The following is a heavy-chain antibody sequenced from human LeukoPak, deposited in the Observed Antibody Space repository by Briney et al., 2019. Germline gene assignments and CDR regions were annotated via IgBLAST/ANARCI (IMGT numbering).Heavy chain of an antibody. V-gene: IGHV4-59*01. CDR2: IYYSGST. CDR1: GGSISSYY. D-gene: IGHD5-12*01. CDR3: ARVHIADFDY. Sequence: PSETLSLTCTVSGGSISSYYWSWLRQPPGKGLEWIGYIYYSGSTNYNPSLKSRVTISVDTSKNQFSLKLSSVTAADTAVYYCARVHIADFDYWGQGTLVTVSS. J-gene: IGHJ4*02.